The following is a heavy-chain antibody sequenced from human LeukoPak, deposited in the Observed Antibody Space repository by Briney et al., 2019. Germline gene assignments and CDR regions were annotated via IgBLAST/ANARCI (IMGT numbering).Heavy chain of an antibody. D-gene: IGHD3-22*01. J-gene: IGHJ4*02. CDR1: GFTVSNNY. CDR3: ARAGSYYYDSSGFYRPNDY. CDR2: IYGGGTT. V-gene: IGHV3-53*01. Sequence: PGGSLRLSCAASGFTVSNNYINWVRQALGKGLEWVSVIYGGGTTSYADSVKGRFAISRDNSKNTVYLQMNSLRAEDTAVYYCARAGSYYYDSSGFYRPNDYWGQGTLVTVSS.